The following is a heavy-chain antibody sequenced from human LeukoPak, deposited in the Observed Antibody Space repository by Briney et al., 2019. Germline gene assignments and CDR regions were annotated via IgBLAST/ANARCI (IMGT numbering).Heavy chain of an antibody. D-gene: IGHD3-3*01. Sequence: GGSLRLSCAASGFTFSNYWMSWVRQAPGKGLEWVANIKQDGGEKYYVDSLRGRFTISRDNAKNSVYLQMNSLRAEDTAVYFCARDWSDYTTTCTDYWGQGTLVTVSS. CDR3: ARDWSDYTTTCTDY. CDR2: IKQDGGEK. CDR1: GFTFSNYW. V-gene: IGHV3-7*05. J-gene: IGHJ4*02.